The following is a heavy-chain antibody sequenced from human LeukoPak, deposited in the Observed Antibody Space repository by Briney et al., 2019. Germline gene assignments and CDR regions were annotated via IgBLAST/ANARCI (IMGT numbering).Heavy chain of an antibody. D-gene: IGHD3-9*01. J-gene: IGHJ5*02. Sequence: GGSLRLSCAASGFTFSSYAMHWVRQAPGKGLEWVAVISYDGSNKYYADPVEGRFTISRDNSKNTLYLQMNSLRTEDTAVYYCARVSYYDILTGPIRFDPWGQGTLVTVSS. CDR1: GFTFSSYA. CDR3: ARVSYYDILTGPIRFDP. V-gene: IGHV3-30*04. CDR2: ISYDGSNK.